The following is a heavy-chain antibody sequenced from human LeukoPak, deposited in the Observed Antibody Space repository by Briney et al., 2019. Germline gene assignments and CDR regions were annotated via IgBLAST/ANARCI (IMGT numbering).Heavy chain of an antibody. Sequence: GASVKVSCKASGYTFTGYYMHWVRQAPGQGLEWMGWINPNSGGKNYAQKVQGRVTMTRDTSISTAYMELSRLRSDDTAVYYCARDPPYYYYMDVWGKGTTVTVCS. CDR2: INPNSGGK. CDR1: GYTFTGYY. CDR3: ARDPPYYYYMDV. J-gene: IGHJ6*03. V-gene: IGHV1-2*02.